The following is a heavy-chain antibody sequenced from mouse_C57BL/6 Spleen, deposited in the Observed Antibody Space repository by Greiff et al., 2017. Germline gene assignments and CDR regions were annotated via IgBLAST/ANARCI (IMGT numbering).Heavy chain of an antibody. CDR1: GYTFTSYW. CDR2: IHPNSGST. CDR3: AGWTAQATGGFAY. Sequence: QVQLQQPGAELVKPGASVKLSCKASGYTFTSYWMHWVKQRPGQGLEWIGMIHPNSGSTNYNEKFKSKATLTVDKSSSTAYMQLSSLTSEDSAVYYCAGWTAQATGGFAYWGQGTLVTVSA. V-gene: IGHV1-64*01. J-gene: IGHJ3*01. D-gene: IGHD3-2*02.